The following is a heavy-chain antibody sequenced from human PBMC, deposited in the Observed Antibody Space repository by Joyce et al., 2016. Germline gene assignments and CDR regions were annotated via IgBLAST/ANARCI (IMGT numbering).Heavy chain of an antibody. CDR2: IIPFFGAA. D-gene: IGHD1-14*01. CDR3: ARGGTSSDHFFFYTLDI. J-gene: IGHJ6*02. Sequence: QVLLVQSGATVKRPGSSLKVSCKSSGGAFSNFTVHWVRQAPGQRLEWIGGIIPFFGAAKYAEHFQCRVTLTADLSTRTAFMELSSLTSADTAVYYCARGGTSSDHFFFYTLDIWGPGTTVIVSS. CDR1: GGAFSNFT. V-gene: IGHV1-69*12.